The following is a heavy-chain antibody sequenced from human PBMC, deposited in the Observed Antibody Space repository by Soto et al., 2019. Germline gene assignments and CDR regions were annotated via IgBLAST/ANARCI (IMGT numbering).Heavy chain of an antibody. CDR3: ARVDTAMVTASY. Sequence: GASVKVSCKVSGYTLTELSMHWVRQAPGKGLEWMGGFDPEDGETIYPQKLQGRVTMTTDTSTSTAYMELRSLRSDDTAVYYCARVDTAMVTASYWGQGTLVTVSS. D-gene: IGHD5-18*01. V-gene: IGHV1-24*01. CDR2: FDPEDGET. J-gene: IGHJ4*02. CDR1: GYTLTELS.